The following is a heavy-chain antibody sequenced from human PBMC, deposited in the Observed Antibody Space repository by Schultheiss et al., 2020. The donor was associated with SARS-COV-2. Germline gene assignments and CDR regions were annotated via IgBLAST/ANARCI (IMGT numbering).Heavy chain of an antibody. D-gene: IGHD6-19*01. V-gene: IGHV4-59*12. CDR3: ARGRIAVAGINY. CDR2: VFYSGRT. CDR1: GGSMSSLY. J-gene: IGHJ4*02. Sequence: SETLSLTCTISGGSMSSLYWNWIRQPPGKGLEWIGYVFYSGRTHYRPSLNSRVAMSVDTSKNQFSLRLNSVTAADTAVYYCARGRIAVAGINYWGQGTLVTVSS.